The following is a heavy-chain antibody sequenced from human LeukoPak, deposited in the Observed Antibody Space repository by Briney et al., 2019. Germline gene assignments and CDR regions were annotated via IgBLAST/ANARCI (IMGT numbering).Heavy chain of an antibody. D-gene: IGHD1-26*01. Sequence: PGGSLRLSCAASGFTFSSYAMHWVRQAPGKGLEWVAVISYDGSNKYYADSAKGRFTISRDNSKNTLYLQMNSLRAEDTAVYYCARDAGSYYVGYYFDYWGQGTLVTVSS. CDR1: GFTFSSYA. V-gene: IGHV3-30-3*01. CDR2: ISYDGSNK. CDR3: ARDAGSYYVGYYFDY. J-gene: IGHJ4*02.